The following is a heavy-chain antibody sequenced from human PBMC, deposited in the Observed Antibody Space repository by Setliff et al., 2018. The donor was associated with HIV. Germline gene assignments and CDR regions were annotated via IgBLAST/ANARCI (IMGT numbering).Heavy chain of an antibody. CDR2: IYSSGST. Sequence: SETLSLTCTVSGGSISSSTYYWGWIRQPPGKGLEWIGTIYSSGSTFYKASLKSRVTISLDTSKNQFSLKLNSVTAADTAVYYCARAPRTSGVVGYYYYYGMDVWGQGTTVTVSS. J-gene: IGHJ6*02. V-gene: IGHV4-39*07. D-gene: IGHD2-21*01. CDR1: GGSISSSTYY. CDR3: ARAPRTSGVVGYYYYYGMDV.